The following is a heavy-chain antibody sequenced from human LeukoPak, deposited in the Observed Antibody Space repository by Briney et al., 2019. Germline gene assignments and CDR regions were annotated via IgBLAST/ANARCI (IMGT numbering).Heavy chain of an antibody. CDR1: GFTFSSYA. CDR3: ARGGGYGMDV. CDR2: ISYDGSNK. D-gene: IGHD3-10*01. Sequence: GGSLRLSCAASGFTFSSYAMHWVRQAPGKGLEWVAVISYDGSNKYYADSVKGRFTISRDNSKNTLYLQMNSLRAEDTSVYYWARGGGYGMDVWGQGTTVTVSS. J-gene: IGHJ6*02. V-gene: IGHV3-30-3*01.